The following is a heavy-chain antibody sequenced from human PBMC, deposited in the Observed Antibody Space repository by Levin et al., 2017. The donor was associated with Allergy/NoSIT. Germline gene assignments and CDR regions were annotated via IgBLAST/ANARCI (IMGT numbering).Heavy chain of an antibody. CDR3: ARGGESVASGGGSSNSADY. J-gene: IGHJ4*02. CDR2: INPNRGVT. Sequence: ASVKVSCKASGYTFTGYYLHWVRQAPGQGLEWMGWINPNRGVTNYAQKFQGRVTMTRDTSISTAYMELNRLRSDDTAVYYCARGGESVASGGGSSNSADYWGQGALVTISS. D-gene: IGHD2-15*01. CDR1: GYTFTGYY. V-gene: IGHV1-2*02.